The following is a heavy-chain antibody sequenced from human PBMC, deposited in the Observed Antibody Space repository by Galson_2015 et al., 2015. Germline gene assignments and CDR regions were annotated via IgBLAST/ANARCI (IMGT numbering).Heavy chain of an antibody. CDR1: GFTFSTYE. D-gene: IGHD5-18*01. Sequence: PLRLSCAASGFTFSTYEMTWVRRAPGKGLEWVSYISSSGSTIYYADSVKGRFTISRDNAKNSVYLQMNSLRAEDTAVYYCARVRAYTYGIDCDYWGQGTLVTVSS. CDR2: ISSSGSTI. J-gene: IGHJ4*02. CDR3: ARVRAYTYGIDCDY. V-gene: IGHV3-48*03.